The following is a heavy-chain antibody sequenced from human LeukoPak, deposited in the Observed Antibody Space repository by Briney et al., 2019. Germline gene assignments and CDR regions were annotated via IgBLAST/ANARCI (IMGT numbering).Heavy chain of an antibody. CDR2: ISAYNGNT. D-gene: IGHD1-7*01. V-gene: IGHV1-18*04. CDR3: ARVETTLTDY. CDR1: GYTFTGYY. J-gene: IGHJ4*02. Sequence: ASVKVSCKASGYTFTGYYMHWVRQAPGQGLEWMGWISAYNGNTSYGQMLQDRVTMTTDTSTSTAYMELRSLRSDDTAVYYCARVETTLTDYWGQGTLVTVSS.